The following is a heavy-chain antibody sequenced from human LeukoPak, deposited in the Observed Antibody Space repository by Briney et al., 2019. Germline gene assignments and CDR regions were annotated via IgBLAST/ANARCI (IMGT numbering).Heavy chain of an antibody. Sequence: GASVKVSCKASGYTFTSFGISWVRQAPGEGLEWVGWVSASNGHTNYAQKFKGRVTMTTDTSTTTAFMDLRSLTSDDTAVYYCARQGLDYYFDYWGQGTLVTVSS. CDR3: ARQGLDYYFDY. V-gene: IGHV1-18*01. CDR2: VSASNGHT. J-gene: IGHJ4*02. CDR1: GYTFTSFG. D-gene: IGHD2-21*01.